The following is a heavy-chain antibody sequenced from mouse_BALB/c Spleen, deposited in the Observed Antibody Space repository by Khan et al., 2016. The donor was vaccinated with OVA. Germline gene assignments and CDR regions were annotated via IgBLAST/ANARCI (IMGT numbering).Heavy chain of an antibody. Sequence: EVKLLESGPGLVKPSQSLSLTSTVTGYSITSDYAWNWIRQFPGNKLEWMGYISYSGSTSYNPSLKSRISITRDTSKNQFFLQLNSVTTEDTATYYCARSIMANWGQGTTLTVSS. CDR2: ISYSGST. J-gene: IGHJ2*01. CDR1: GYSITSDYA. V-gene: IGHV3-2*02. CDR3: ARSIMAN.